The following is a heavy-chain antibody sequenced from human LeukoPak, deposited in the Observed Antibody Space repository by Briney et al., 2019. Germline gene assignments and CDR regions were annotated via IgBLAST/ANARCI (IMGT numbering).Heavy chain of an antibody. J-gene: IGHJ5*02. CDR3: ARDDLTSSASKNWFDP. CDR2: ISAYNGNT. Sequence: ASVKVSCKASGYTFTSYGISWVRQAPGQGLERMGWISAYNGNTNYAQKLQGRVTMTTDTSTSTAYMELRSLRSDDTAVYYCARDDLTSSASKNWFDPWGQGTLVTVSS. D-gene: IGHD2-2*01. CDR1: GYTFTSYG. V-gene: IGHV1-18*01.